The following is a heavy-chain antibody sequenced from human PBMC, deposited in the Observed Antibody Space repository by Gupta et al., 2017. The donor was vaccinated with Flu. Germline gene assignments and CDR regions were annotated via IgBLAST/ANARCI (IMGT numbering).Heavy chain of an antibody. CDR1: RFPFSGYA. Sequence: EVQLLESGGGLVRPGGSLRLSCAASRFPFSGYAMAWVRQAPGKGLEWVSAISGSGRKTYYADSVKGRLTISRDNSKNTVYLQMNSLRVEDTAIYRCTKDARGGPLNGDYSATEDDGGQGTLVTVSS. CDR2: ISGSGRKT. D-gene: IGHD3-22*01. V-gene: IGHV3-23*01. CDR3: TKDARGGPLNGDYSATEDD. J-gene: IGHJ4*02.